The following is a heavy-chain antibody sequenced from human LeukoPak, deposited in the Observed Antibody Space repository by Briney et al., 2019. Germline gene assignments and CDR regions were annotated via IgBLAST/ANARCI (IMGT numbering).Heavy chain of an antibody. CDR2: IYPGDSDT. CDR1: GYTFSDYW. Sequence: GESLKISCKGSGYTFSDYWIGWVRQMPGKGLEWMGIIYPGDSDTRYSPSFQGQVTISADKSISTAYLQWSSLKASDTAMHYCARTSGSYGPAFDIWGQGTMVTVSS. D-gene: IGHD1-26*01. J-gene: IGHJ3*02. CDR3: ARTSGSYGPAFDI. V-gene: IGHV5-51*01.